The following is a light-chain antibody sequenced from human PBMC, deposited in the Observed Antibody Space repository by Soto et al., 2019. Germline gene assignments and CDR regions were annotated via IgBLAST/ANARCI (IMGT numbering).Light chain of an antibody. CDR1: NIGSKS. V-gene: IGLV3-21*02. Sequence: SYELTQPPSVSVAPGQTARITCGGNNIGSKSVHWYQQRPGQAPVLVVHDDSDRPSGIPERFSGSKSGTSASLAISGLRSEDEADYYCAAWDDSLSSAVFGGGTQLTVL. CDR3: AAWDDSLSSAV. J-gene: IGLJ7*01. CDR2: DDS.